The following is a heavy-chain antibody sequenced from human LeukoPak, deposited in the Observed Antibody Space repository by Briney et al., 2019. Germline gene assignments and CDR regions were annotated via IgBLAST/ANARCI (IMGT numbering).Heavy chain of an antibody. CDR1: GFTFSTFN. CDR3: ARLSSGNYARSES. J-gene: IGHJ5*02. Sequence: GGSLRLSCAASGFTFSTFNMNWVRQAPGKGLEWVSFISRDSTYKYYADSVKGRFTISRDDANNTLYLQMNSLRAEDTAVYYFARLSSGNYARSESWGQGTLVTVSS. CDR2: ISRDSTYK. D-gene: IGHD1-26*01. V-gene: IGHV3-21*05.